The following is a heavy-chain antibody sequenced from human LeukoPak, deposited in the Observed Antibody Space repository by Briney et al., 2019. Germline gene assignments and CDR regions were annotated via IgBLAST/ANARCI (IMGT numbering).Heavy chain of an antibody. V-gene: IGHV3-30-3*02. J-gene: IGHJ4*02. CDR1: GFTFTSYA. CDR3: AKKFVGITVIAGDYFDY. Sequence: GGSLRLSCAVSGFTFTSYAMHWVRQAPGKGLEWVAVVSADGSKKYYADSVRGRFTISRDNSKNTVYLQMYSLRAEDTAVYYCAKKFVGITVIAGDYFDYWGQGTLVTVSS. CDR2: VSADGSKK. D-gene: IGHD2-21*01.